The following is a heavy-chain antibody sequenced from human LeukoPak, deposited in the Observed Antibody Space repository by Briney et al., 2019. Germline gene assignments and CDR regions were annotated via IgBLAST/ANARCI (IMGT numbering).Heavy chain of an antibody. J-gene: IGHJ5*02. V-gene: IGHV4-61*02. CDR3: ARDGAPTLEWLFDYNWFDP. Sequence: SETLSLTCIVSGGAISSGGYYWSWIRQPAGRRLEWIGRINTSGSTNYNPSLKSRVTISVDTSKNQFSLKLSSVTAADTAVYYCARDGAPTLEWLFDYNWFDPWGQGALVTISS. D-gene: IGHD3-3*01. CDR1: GGAISSGGYY. CDR2: INTSGST.